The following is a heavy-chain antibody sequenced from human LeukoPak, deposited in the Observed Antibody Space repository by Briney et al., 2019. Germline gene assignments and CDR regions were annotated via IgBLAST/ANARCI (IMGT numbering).Heavy chain of an antibody. V-gene: IGHV4-31*03. CDR2: IYYSGST. D-gene: IGHD2-2*01. Sequence: SQTLSLTCTVSGGSISSGGYYWSWIRQHPGKGLEWIGYIYYSGSTYYNPSLKSRVTISVDTSKNQFSLKLSSATAADTAVYYCARGWNQDIVVVPAATHFDYWGQGALVTVSS. J-gene: IGHJ4*02. CDR1: GGSISSGGYY. CDR3: ARGWNQDIVVVPAATHFDY.